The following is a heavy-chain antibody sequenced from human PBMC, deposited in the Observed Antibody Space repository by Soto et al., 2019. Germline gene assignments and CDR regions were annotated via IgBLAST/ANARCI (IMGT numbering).Heavy chain of an antibody. J-gene: IGHJ2*01. CDR3: ASLPNDYGDYGYWYFDL. V-gene: IGHV3-21*01. CDR2: ISSSSSYI. Sequence: PGGSLRLSCAASGFTFSSYSMNWVRQAPGKGLEWVSSISSSSSYIYYADSVKGRFTISRDNAKNSMYLQMNSLRAEDTDVYYYASLPNDYGDYGYWYFDLWGRGPLVTVSS. CDR1: GFTFSSYS. D-gene: IGHD4-17*01.